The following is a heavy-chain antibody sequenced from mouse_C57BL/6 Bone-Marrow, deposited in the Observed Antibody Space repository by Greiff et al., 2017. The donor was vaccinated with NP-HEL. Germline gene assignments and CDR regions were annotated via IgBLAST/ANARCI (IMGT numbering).Heavy chain of an antibody. D-gene: IGHD1-1*01. CDR2: INPSSGYT. CDR1: GYTFTSYW. Sequence: QVQLQQSGAELAKPGASVKLSCKASGYTFTSYWMHWVNQRPGQGLEWIGYINPSSGYTKYNQKFKDKATLTADKSSSTAYMQLSSLTYEDSAVYYCARRAYGSYWYFDVWGTGTTVTVSS. V-gene: IGHV1-7*01. CDR3: ARRAYGSYWYFDV. J-gene: IGHJ1*03.